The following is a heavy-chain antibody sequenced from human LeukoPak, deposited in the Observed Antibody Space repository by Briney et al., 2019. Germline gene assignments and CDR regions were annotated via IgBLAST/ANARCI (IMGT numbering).Heavy chain of an antibody. D-gene: IGHD1-26*01. CDR1: GGTFSSYA. V-gene: IGHV1-69*05. CDR3: ARGPTTRHAN. J-gene: IGHJ4*02. Sequence: VASVKVSCKASGGTFSSYAISWVRQAPGQGLEWMGRIIPIFDTANYAQKFQGRVTITTDESTSTAYMELSSLRSDDTAVYYCARGPTTRHANWGQGTLVTVSS. CDR2: IIPIFDTA.